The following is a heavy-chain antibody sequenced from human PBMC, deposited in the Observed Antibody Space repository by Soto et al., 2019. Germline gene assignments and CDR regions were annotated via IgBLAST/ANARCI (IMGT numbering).Heavy chain of an antibody. V-gene: IGHV3-23*01. CDR1: GCTFSSYA. CDR2: ISGGGGST. CDR3: AKAPGSSSWYRGNWFDP. D-gene: IGHD6-13*01. Sequence: GGSLRLSCAASGCTFSSYAMSWVRQAPGKGLEWVSAISGGGGSTYYADSVKGRFTISRDNSKNTLYLQMNSLRAEDTALYYCAKAPGSSSWYRGNWFDPWGQGTLVTVSS. J-gene: IGHJ5*02.